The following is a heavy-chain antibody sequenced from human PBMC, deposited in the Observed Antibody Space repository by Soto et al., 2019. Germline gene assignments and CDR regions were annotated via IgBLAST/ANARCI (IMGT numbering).Heavy chain of an antibody. J-gene: IGHJ4*02. Sequence: ASVKVSCKASGYTFTGYYMHWVRQAPGQGLEWMGWINPNSGGTNYAQKFQGRVTMTRDTSISTAYMELSRLRSDDTAVYYCARGLRWAAAGPGPFDYWGQGTMVTVSS. CDR1: GYTFTGYY. CDR2: INPNSGGT. V-gene: IGHV1-2*02. D-gene: IGHD6-13*01. CDR3: ARGLRWAAAGPGPFDY.